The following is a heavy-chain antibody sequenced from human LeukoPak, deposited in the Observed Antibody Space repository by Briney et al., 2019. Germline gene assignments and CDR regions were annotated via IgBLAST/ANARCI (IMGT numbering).Heavy chain of an antibody. D-gene: IGHD5-12*01. Sequence: PGGSLRLSCAASGFTFSSYWMSWVRQAPGKGLEWVANIKQDGNEEYYVDSVKGRFTISRDNAKNSLYLQMNSLRGEDTAVYYCARDTLGEGDDSDYAVYYFDYWGQGTLVTVSS. CDR3: ARDTLGEGDDSDYAVYYFDY. J-gene: IGHJ4*02. CDR2: IKQDGNEE. CDR1: GFTFSSYW. V-gene: IGHV3-7*01.